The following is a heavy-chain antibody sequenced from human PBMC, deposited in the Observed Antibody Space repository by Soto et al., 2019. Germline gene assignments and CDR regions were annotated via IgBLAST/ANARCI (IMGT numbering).Heavy chain of an antibody. CDR2: FDPEDAET. CDR3: ATTLGSSLQNDYYGMDV. Sequence: ASVKVACKVSGYALSEGPMRCGRKAPGKGLEWMGGFDPEDAETIYAQKFQGRVTMTEDTSTDTAYMELSSLRSEDTAVYYCATTLGSSLQNDYYGMDVWGQGTTVTVSS. V-gene: IGHV1-24*01. D-gene: IGHD6-6*01. CDR1: GYALSEGP. J-gene: IGHJ6*02.